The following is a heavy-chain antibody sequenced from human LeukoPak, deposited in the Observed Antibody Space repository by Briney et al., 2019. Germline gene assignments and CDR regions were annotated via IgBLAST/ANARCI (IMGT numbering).Heavy chain of an antibody. V-gene: IGHV3-7*03. CDR1: GFTFSSYW. CDR2: IKQDGSEK. J-gene: IGHJ4*02. Sequence: GGSLRISCAASGFTFSSYWMSWVRQAPGKGLEWVANIKQDGSEKYYVDSVKGRFTISRDNAKNSLYLQMNSLRAEDTAVYYCASFVHEVGGFFDYWGQGTLVTVSS. CDR3: ASFVHEVGGFFDY. D-gene: IGHD3-16*01.